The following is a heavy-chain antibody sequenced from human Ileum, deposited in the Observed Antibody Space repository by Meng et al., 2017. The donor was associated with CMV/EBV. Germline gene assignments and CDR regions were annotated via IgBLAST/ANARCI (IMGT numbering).Heavy chain of an antibody. Sequence: VQLLESGGVLVPPGGSLRLSCAASGFTFSSYAMSWVRQAPGKGLDWVSAISGSGGSTYYADSVKGRFTISRDNSKNTVYLQMNSLRAEDTAVYYCAKALGIDFSDFDYWGRGALVTVSS. J-gene: IGHJ4*02. D-gene: IGHD2/OR15-2a*01. CDR2: ISGSGGST. CDR1: GFTFSSYA. CDR3: AKALGIDFSDFDY. V-gene: IGHV3-23*01.